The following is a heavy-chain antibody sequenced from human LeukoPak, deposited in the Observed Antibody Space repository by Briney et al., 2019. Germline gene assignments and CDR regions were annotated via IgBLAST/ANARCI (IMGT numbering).Heavy chain of an antibody. J-gene: IGHJ4*02. CDR3: ARVRHYYDSSGYYGY. CDR2: IYSGGRT. D-gene: IGHD3-22*01. V-gene: IGHV3-66*01. CDR1: GFTVSSNY. Sequence: GGSLRLSCAASGFTVSSNYMSWVRQAPGKGLEWVSVIYSGGRTYYADSVKGRFTISRDNSKNTLYLQMNSLRAEDTAVYYCARVRHYYDSSGYYGYWGQGTLVTVSS.